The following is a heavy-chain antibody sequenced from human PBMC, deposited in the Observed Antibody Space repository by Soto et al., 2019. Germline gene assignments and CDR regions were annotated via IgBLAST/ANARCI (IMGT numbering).Heavy chain of an antibody. D-gene: IGHD3-3*01. CDR2: ISGSGGST. V-gene: IGHV3-23*01. Sequence: PGGSLRLSCAASGFTFSSYAMSWVRQAPGKGLEWVSVISGSGGSTYYADSVKGRFTISRDNSKNTLYLQMNSLRAEDTAVYYCAKDSDEAAYYDFWSGYPISNDYWGQGTLVTVSS. CDR1: GFTFSSYA. CDR3: AKDSDEAAYYDFWSGYPISNDY. J-gene: IGHJ4*02.